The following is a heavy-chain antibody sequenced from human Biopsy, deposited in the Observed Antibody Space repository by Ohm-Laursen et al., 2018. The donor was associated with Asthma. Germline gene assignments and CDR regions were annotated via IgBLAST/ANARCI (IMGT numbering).Heavy chain of an antibody. CDR2: INSVFGTT. J-gene: IGHJ4*02. D-gene: IGHD2-2*01. CDR1: GVSFNTYV. Sequence: YSENVSCKSLGVSFNTYVIGCGRQGPGQGLEWMGGINSVFGTTTYPQKFQDRVTITADDSTSTVYMELSSLRSEDTAVYYCARKAGSCISRTCYSLDFWGQGTLVTVSS. V-gene: IGHV1-69*01. CDR3: ARKAGSCISRTCYSLDF.